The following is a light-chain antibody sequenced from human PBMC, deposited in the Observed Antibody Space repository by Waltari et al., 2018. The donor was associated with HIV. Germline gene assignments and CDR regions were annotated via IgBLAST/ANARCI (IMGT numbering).Light chain of an antibody. Sequence: QSALTPPPSASGTPGQRVIISCSGSRYDIGRHPVTWYQQFPGTAPKLLIKTNNQRPAGVPDRFFGSKSGTSASLAISGLYSEDEADYYCESWDDRLNGPVFGGGTKLTVL. CDR1: RYDIGRHP. CDR2: TNN. CDR3: ESWDDRLNGPV. J-gene: IGLJ2*01. V-gene: IGLV1-44*01.